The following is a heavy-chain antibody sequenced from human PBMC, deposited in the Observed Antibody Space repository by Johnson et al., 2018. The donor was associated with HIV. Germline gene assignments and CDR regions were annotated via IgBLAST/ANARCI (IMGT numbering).Heavy chain of an antibody. Sequence: QEQLVESGGGLVKPGGSLRLSCAASGFTFSDYYMSWIRQAPGKGLEWFSYISSSGSTIYYTDFLKGRFTISRDNAKNSLYLQMNSLRAEDTAVYYCAREATGTTNAFYMWGQGTMVTVSS. CDR2: ISSSGSTI. D-gene: IGHD1-7*01. V-gene: IGHV3-11*04. CDR3: AREATGTTNAFYM. J-gene: IGHJ3*02. CDR1: GFTFSDYY.